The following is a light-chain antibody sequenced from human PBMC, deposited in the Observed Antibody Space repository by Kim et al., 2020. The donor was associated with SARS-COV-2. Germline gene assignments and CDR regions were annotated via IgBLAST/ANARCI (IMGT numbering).Light chain of an antibody. J-gene: IGLJ3*02. Sequence: GQRVTISCSGSSSNIGSNTVNWYQQLPGLAPKLLIHTNNQRPAGVPDRFSGSKSGTSASLAISGLQSEDEADYYCVAWDDSLIGWMFGGGTQLTVL. CDR1: SSNIGSNT. CDR2: TNN. CDR3: VAWDDSLIGWM. V-gene: IGLV1-44*01.